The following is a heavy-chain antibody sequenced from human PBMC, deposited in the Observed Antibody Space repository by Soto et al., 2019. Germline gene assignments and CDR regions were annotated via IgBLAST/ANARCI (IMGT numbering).Heavy chain of an antibody. CDR3: ARDWEVVDISLDY. CDR2: ISYDGSNK. V-gene: IGHV3-30-3*01. J-gene: IGHJ4*02. D-gene: IGHD3-22*01. Sequence: GGSLRLSCAASGFTFSSYAMHWVRQAPGKGLEWVAVISYDGSNKYYADSVKGRFTISRDNTKNSLYLQMNSLRAGDTALYYCARDWEVVDISLDYWGQGTKVTVSS. CDR1: GFTFSSYA.